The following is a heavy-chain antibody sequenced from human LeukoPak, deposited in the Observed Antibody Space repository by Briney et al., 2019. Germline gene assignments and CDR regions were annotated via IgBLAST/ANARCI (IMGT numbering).Heavy chain of an antibody. Sequence: QAGGSLRLSCAASGFTSDDYAMHWVRQAPGKGLEWVSGISWNSGSIGYADSVKGRLTISRDNAKNSLYLQMNSLRAEDTALYYCAKGHCSGGGCYSSPFYYYYGMDVWGQGTTVTVSS. V-gene: IGHV3-9*02. CDR1: GFTSDDYA. CDR3: AKGHCSGGGCYSSPFYYYYGMDV. D-gene: IGHD2-15*01. CDR2: ISWNSGSI. J-gene: IGHJ6*02.